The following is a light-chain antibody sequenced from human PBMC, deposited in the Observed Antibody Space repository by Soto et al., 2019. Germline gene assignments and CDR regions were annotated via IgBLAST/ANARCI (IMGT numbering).Light chain of an antibody. CDR2: AAS. Sequence: DIQMTQSPSSLSASVGDRVTITCRASQSISSYLNWYQQKPGKAPKLLIYAASSLQSGVPSRFSGSGSGTDFTLTISSLQPEDFVTYYCQQSYSTPLYFGGGTKVEIK. J-gene: IGKJ4*01. CDR3: QQSYSTPLY. CDR1: QSISSY. V-gene: IGKV1-39*01.